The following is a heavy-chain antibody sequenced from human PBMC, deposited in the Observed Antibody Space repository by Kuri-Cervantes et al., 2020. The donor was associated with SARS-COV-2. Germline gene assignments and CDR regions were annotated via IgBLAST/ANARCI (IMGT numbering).Heavy chain of an antibody. J-gene: IGHJ6*03. D-gene: IGHD3-10*01. CDR1: GYTFTGYY. CDR3: ARADRRVQGVIITRYYYYYYMDV. CDR2: INPNSGGT. V-gene: IGHV1-2*02. Sequence: ASVKVSCKASGYTFTGYYMHWVRQAPGQGLEWMGWINPNSGGTNYAQKFQGRVTMTRDTSISTAYMELSSLRSEDTAVYYCARADRRVQGVIITRYYYYYYMDVWGKGTTVTVSS.